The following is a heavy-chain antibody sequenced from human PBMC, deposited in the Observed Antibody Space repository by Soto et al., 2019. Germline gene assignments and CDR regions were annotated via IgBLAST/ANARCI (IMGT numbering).Heavy chain of an antibody. CDR2: IKQDGSEK. Sequence: GGSLRLSCAASGFTFSSYWMSWVRQAPGKGLEWVANIKQDGSEKYYVDSVKGRFTISRDNAKNSLYLQMNSLRAEDTAVYYCARGGFRGGNPVPHYFDYWGQGTLVTVSS. D-gene: IGHD3-3*01. CDR1: GFTFSSYW. CDR3: ARGGFRGGNPVPHYFDY. J-gene: IGHJ4*02. V-gene: IGHV3-7*05.